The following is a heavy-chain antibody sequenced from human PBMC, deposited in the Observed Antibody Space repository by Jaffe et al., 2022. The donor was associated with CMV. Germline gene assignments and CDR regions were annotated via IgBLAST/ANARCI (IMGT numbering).Heavy chain of an antibody. V-gene: IGHV3-23*01. CDR3: AKRDGQWYGHGFDY. Sequence: EVHLLESGGGLVQPGGSLRLSCVASGFAFNNYAMTWVRQAPGKGLEWVSAIRSSGADMYYADSVKGRFTISRDSAKNTLYLQMNSLRAEDTAVYYCAKRDGQWYGHGFDYWGQGILVTVSS. CDR1: GFAFNNYA. CDR2: IRSSGADM. J-gene: IGHJ4*02. D-gene: IGHD2-8*01.